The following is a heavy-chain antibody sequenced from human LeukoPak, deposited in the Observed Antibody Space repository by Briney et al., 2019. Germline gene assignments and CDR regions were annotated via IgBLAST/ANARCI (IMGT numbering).Heavy chain of an antibody. V-gene: IGHV1-18*01. D-gene: IGHD3-22*01. CDR2: ISAYNGNT. CDR1: GYTFTSYG. J-gene: IGHJ4*02. Sequence: ASVKVSCKASGYTFTSYGISWVRQAPGQGLEWMGWISAYNGNTNYAQKLQGRVTMTTDTSTSTAYMELRSLRSDDTAVYYCARGWEFRVAGVFVGYDSSPEFYFEYWGQGTLVTVSS. CDR3: ARGWEFRVAGVFVGYDSSPEFYFEY.